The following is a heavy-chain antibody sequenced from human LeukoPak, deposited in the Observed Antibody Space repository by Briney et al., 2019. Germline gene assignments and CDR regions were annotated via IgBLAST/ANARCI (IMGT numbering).Heavy chain of an antibody. CDR1: GFTFSSYA. CDR3: AREVDY. CDR2: ISYDGSNK. J-gene: IGHJ4*02. V-gene: IGHV3-30*14. Sequence: GGSLRLSCAASGFTFSSYAMHWVRQAPGKGLEWVAVISYDGSNKYYADSVKGRFTISRDNSKNTLYLQMNSLRAEDTAVYYCAREVDYWGQGTLVTVSS.